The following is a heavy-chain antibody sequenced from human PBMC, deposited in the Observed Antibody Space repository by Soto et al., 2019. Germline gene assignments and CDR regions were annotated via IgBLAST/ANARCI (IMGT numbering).Heavy chain of an antibody. CDR3: ARGYCSGGSCSQPDYFDY. CDR2: IIPIFGTA. Sequence: ASVKVSCKASGGTFSSYAISWVRQAPGQGLEWMGGIIPIFGTANYAQKFQGRVTITADESTSTAYMELSSLRSEDTAVYYCARGYCSGGSCSQPDYFDYWGQGTLVTVSS. J-gene: IGHJ4*02. V-gene: IGHV1-69*13. CDR1: GGTFSSYA. D-gene: IGHD2-15*01.